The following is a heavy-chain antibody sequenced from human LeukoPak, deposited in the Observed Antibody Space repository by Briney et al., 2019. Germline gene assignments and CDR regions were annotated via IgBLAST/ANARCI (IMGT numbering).Heavy chain of an antibody. D-gene: IGHD1-26*01. CDR2: IRSKANSYAT. CDR1: GFTFSGSA. J-gene: IGHJ4*02. Sequence: PGGSLRLSCAASGFTFSGSAMHWVRQASGKGLEWVGRIRSKANSYATAYAASVKGRFTISRDDSKNTAYLQMNSLKTEDTAVYYCTTAGRAFIEYSGSYYDDYWGQGTLVTVSS. V-gene: IGHV3-73*01. CDR3: TTAGRAFIEYSGSYYDDY.